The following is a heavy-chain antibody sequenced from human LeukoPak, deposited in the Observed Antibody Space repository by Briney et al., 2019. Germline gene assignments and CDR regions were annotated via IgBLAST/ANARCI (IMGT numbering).Heavy chain of an antibody. V-gene: IGHV3-74*01. CDR2: IKSDGSST. CDR1: GFTFSSYW. Sequence: PGGSLRLSCAASGFTFSSYWMHWVRHAPGKGLVWVSLIKSDGSSTNYADSVQGRFTISRDNAKNALYLQMNSLRAEDTAVYYCARDRGYAVDYWGQGTLVTVSS. CDR3: ARDRGYAVDY. J-gene: IGHJ4*02. D-gene: IGHD3-10*01.